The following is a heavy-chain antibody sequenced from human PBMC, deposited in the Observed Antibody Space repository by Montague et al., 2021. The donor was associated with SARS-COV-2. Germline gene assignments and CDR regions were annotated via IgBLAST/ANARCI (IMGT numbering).Heavy chain of an antibody. CDR2: IYYSGSI. D-gene: IGHD6-19*01. Sequence: SETLCLTCTVSGGSISSYYWSWIRQPPGKGLEWIGYIYYSGSINXNPSLKSRVTISVDTSKNQFSLKLSSVTAADTAVYYCARGSGWMGNAFDIWGQGTMVTVSS. CDR1: GGSISSYY. CDR3: ARGSGWMGNAFDI. V-gene: IGHV4-59*01. J-gene: IGHJ3*02.